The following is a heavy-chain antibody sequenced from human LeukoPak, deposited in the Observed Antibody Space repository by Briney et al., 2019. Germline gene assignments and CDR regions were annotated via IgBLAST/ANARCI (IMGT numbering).Heavy chain of an antibody. CDR3: ARDVGYCTNGVCSGDY. J-gene: IGHJ4*02. Sequence: VASVTVSCKASGGTFSSYAISWVRQAPGQGLEWMGGIIPIFGTANYAQKFQGRVTITADESTSTAYMELSSLRSEDTAVYYCARDVGYCTNGVCSGDYWGQGTLVTVSS. D-gene: IGHD2-8*01. CDR2: IIPIFGTA. CDR1: GGTFSSYA. V-gene: IGHV1-69*13.